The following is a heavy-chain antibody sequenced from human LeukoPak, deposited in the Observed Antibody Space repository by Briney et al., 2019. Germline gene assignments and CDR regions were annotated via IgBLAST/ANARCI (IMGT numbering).Heavy chain of an antibody. J-gene: IGHJ4*02. CDR2: ISGSGGST. CDR1: GFTFSNYA. Sequence: GGSLRLSCAASGFTFSNYAMSWVRQAPGKGLEWVSAISGSGGSTYYADSVKGRFTISRDNSKNTLYLQMNSLRAEDTAVYYCARDYLQLLRYFDWLPTDIDYWGQGTLVTVSS. V-gene: IGHV3-23*01. D-gene: IGHD3-9*01. CDR3: ARDYLQLLRYFDWLPTDIDY.